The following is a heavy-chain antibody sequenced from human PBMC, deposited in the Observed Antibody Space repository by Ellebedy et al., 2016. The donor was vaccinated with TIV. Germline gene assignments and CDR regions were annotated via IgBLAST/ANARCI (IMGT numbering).Heavy chain of an antibody. D-gene: IGHD3-10*01. J-gene: IGHJ6*02. V-gene: IGHV1-18*01. CDR1: GYTFTSYG. CDR3: AREFSALWFGESLSGMDV. CDR2: ISAYNGNT. Sequence: ASVKVSCKASGYTFTSYGISWVRQAPGQGLEWMGWISAYNGNTNYAQTFQGRVAMTTDTSTSTAYMELRSLRSDDTAVYYCAREFSALWFGESLSGMDVWGQGTTVTVSS.